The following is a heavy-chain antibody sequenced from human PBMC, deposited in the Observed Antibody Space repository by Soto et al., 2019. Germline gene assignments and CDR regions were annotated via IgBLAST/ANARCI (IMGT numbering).Heavy chain of an antibody. CDR2: INHSGST. V-gene: IGHV4-34*01. CDR1: GGSFSGYY. CDR3: ARRGYCTNGVCYYGMDV. Sequence: ETLSLTCAVYGGSFSGYYWTWIRQPPGTGLEWIGEINHSGSTNYNPSLKSRVTISVDKSKNQFSLKLSSVTAADTAVYYCARRGYCTNGVCYYGMDVWGQGTTVTVSS. J-gene: IGHJ6*02. D-gene: IGHD2-8*01.